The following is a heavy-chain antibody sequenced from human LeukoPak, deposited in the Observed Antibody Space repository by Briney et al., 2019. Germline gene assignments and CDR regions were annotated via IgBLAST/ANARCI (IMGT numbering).Heavy chain of an antibody. Sequence: PSETLSLTCTVSGGSISSYYWSWIRQPPGKGLEWIGEINHSGSTNYNPSLKSRVTISVDTSKNQFSLKLSSVTAADTAVYYCARGGLMVYAVRVQNDAFDIWGQGTMVTVSS. CDR2: INHSGST. CDR3: ARGGLMVYAVRVQNDAFDI. J-gene: IGHJ3*02. D-gene: IGHD2-8*01. V-gene: IGHV4-34*01. CDR1: GGSISSYY.